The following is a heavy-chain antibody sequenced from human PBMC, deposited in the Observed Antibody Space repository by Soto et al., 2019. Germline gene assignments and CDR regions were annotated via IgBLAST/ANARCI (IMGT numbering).Heavy chain of an antibody. D-gene: IGHD6-13*01. V-gene: IGHV3-23*01. CDR2: ISGGGSNT. CDR1: GFTFRSYA. Sequence: HPGGSLRLSCAASGFTFRSYAMSWVRQAPGKGLEWVSSISGGGSNTYYADSVKGHFTISRDNSDNTLSLQMNGLGPGDTAVYYCARDSSRYSSSWSNWFDPWGQGTLVTVSS. J-gene: IGHJ5*02. CDR3: ARDSSRYSSSWSNWFDP.